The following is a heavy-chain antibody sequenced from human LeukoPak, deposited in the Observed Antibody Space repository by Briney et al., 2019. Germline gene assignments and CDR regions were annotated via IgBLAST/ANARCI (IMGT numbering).Heavy chain of an antibody. J-gene: IGHJ6*02. Sequence: GGSLRLSCAASGFTFSDYYMSWIRQAPGKGLEWVSYISSSGSTIYYADSVKGRFTISRDNAKNSLYLQMNSLRAEDTAVYYCARDTDDILTGHLKTYYYGMDVWGQGTTVTVSS. V-gene: IGHV3-11*01. CDR2: ISSSGSTI. D-gene: IGHD3-9*01. CDR1: GFTFSDYY. CDR3: ARDTDDILTGHLKTYYYGMDV.